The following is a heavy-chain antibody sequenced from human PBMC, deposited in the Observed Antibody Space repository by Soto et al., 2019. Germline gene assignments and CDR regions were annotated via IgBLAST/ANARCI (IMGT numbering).Heavy chain of an antibody. V-gene: IGHV1-69*13. Sequence: SVKVSCKASGGTFSSYAISWVRQAPGQGLEWMGGIIPISGTANYAQKFQGRVTITADESTSTAYMELSSLRSEDTAVYYCAREGQYVRGVIFESTQDAFDIWGQGTMVTVSS. J-gene: IGHJ3*02. CDR1: GGTFSSYA. D-gene: IGHD3-10*01. CDR2: IIPISGTA. CDR3: AREGQYVRGVIFESTQDAFDI.